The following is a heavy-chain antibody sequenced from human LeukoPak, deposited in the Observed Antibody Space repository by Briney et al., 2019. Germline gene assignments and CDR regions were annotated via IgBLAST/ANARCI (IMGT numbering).Heavy chain of an antibody. Sequence: GGSLRLSCAASRFTFSNYVMSWVRQAPGKGLECVSAISGSGRSTYYADSVKGRFTISRDKSKNTLYLQMNSLRAEDTAVYYCARDRDTAMGLWGQGTLVTVSS. V-gene: IGHV3-23*01. J-gene: IGHJ4*02. CDR1: RFTFSNYV. D-gene: IGHD5-18*01. CDR2: ISGSGRST. CDR3: ARDRDTAMGL.